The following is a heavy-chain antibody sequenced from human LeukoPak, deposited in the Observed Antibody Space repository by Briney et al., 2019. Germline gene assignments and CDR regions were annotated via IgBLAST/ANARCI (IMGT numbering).Heavy chain of an antibody. CDR1: GFTFSSYA. D-gene: IGHD2-15*01. CDR2: ISGSGGGT. V-gene: IGHV3-23*01. CDR3: AKDRASKDIVVMVPATGEFDY. Sequence: GRSLRLSCAASGFTFSSYAMSWVRQAPGKGLEWVSGISGSGGGTYYADSVKGRFTISRDDSKNTLYLQMSSLRAEDTAVYYCAKDRASKDIVVMVPATGEFDYWGQGTLVTVSS. J-gene: IGHJ4*02.